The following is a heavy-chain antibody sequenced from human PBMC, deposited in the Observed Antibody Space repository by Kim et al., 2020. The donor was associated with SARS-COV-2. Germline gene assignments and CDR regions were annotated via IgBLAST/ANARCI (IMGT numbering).Heavy chain of an antibody. CDR2: INHSGST. J-gene: IGHJ6*02. Sequence: SETLSLTCAVYGGSFSGYYWSWIRQPPGKGLEWIGEINHSGSTNYNPSLKSRVTISVDTSKNQFSLKLSSVTAADTAVYYCARGSPMVRGVISYAYYYYGMDVWGQGTTVTVSS. D-gene: IGHD3-10*01. CDR1: GGSFSGYY. CDR3: ARGSPMVRGVISYAYYYYGMDV. V-gene: IGHV4-34*01.